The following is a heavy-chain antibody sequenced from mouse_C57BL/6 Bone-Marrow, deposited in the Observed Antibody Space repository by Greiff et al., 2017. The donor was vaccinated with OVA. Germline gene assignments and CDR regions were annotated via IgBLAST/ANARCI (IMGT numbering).Heavy chain of an antibody. CDR1: GFTFSSYA. Sequence: EVKLVESGAGLVKPGGSLKLSCAASGFTFSSYAMSWVRQTPEKRLEWVAYISSGGDYIYYADTVKGRFTISRDNARNTLYLQMSSLKSEDTAMYYCTRDGYYSDYWGQGTTLTVSS. CDR2: ISSGGDYI. D-gene: IGHD2-3*01. V-gene: IGHV5-9-1*02. J-gene: IGHJ2*01. CDR3: TRDGYYSDY.